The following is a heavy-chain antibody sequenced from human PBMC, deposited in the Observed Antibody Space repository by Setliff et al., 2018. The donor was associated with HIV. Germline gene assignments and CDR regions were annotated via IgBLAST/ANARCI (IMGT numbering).Heavy chain of an antibody. CDR1: GASMRDYY. V-gene: IGHV4-59*08. J-gene: IGHJ4*02. CDR2: IFHTGSA. Sequence: SETLSLTCTVSGASMRDYYWTWIRQSPGKGLEWIGHIFHTGSATYNPSLRGRLTMSIDTSSGQFSLRLTSVTAADAAVYYCARQVSIPEVAVTPLDYWGQGSLVTVSS. CDR3: ARQVSIPEVAVTPLDY. D-gene: IGHD5-12*01.